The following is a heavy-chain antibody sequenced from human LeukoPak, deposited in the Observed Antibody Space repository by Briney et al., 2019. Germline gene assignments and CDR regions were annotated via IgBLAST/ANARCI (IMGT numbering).Heavy chain of an antibody. D-gene: IGHD2-2*01. V-gene: IGHV3-11*04. J-gene: IGHJ6*03. Sequence: GGSLRLSCAASGFTVSSNYMSWIRQAPGKGLEWVSYISSSGSTIYYADSVKGRFTISRDNAKNSLYLQMNSLRAEDTAVYYCARDGCSSTSCYGYYYYYYMDVWGKGTTVTVSS. CDR3: ARDGCSSTSCYGYYYYYYMDV. CDR1: GFTVSSNY. CDR2: ISSSGSTI.